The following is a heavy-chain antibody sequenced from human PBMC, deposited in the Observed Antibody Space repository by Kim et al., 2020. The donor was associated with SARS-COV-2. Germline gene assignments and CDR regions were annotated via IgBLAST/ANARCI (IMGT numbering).Heavy chain of an antibody. CDR1: GGSISSSSYY. Sequence: SETLSLTCTVSGGSISSSSYYWGWIRQPPGKGLEWIGSIYYSGSTYYNPSLKSRVTISVDTSKNQFSLKLSSVTAADTAVYYCARVYDSSGYYPSYFDYWGQGTLVTVSS. J-gene: IGHJ4*02. CDR3: ARVYDSSGYYPSYFDY. CDR2: IYYSGST. D-gene: IGHD3-22*01. V-gene: IGHV4-39*07.